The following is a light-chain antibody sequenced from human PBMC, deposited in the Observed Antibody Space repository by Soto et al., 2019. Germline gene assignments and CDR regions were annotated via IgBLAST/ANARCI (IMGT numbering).Light chain of an antibody. Sequence: DIKMTQSPSTLSGSVGDRVTITCRASQTISSWLAWYQQKPGKAPKLLIYKASTLKSGVPSRFSGSGSGTEFTLTISSLQPDDFATYYCQQYNSYLGTFGQGTKVDIK. CDR2: KAS. CDR1: QTISSW. J-gene: IGKJ1*01. CDR3: QQYNSYLGT. V-gene: IGKV1-5*03.